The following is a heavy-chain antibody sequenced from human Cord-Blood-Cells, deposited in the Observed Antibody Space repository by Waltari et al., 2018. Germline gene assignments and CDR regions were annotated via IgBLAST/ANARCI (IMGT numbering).Heavy chain of an antibody. CDR1: GFTFSSYG. D-gene: IGHD6-13*01. V-gene: IGHV3-30*18. CDR2: ISYDGSNK. Sequence: QVQLVESGGGVVQPGRSLRLPCAASGFTFSSYGMHWVRQAPGKGLEWVAVISYDGSNKYYADSVKGRFTISRDNSKNTLYLQMNSLRAEDTAVYYCAKDNSSWSPYFDYWGQGTLVTVSS. CDR3: AKDNSSWSPYFDY. J-gene: IGHJ4*02.